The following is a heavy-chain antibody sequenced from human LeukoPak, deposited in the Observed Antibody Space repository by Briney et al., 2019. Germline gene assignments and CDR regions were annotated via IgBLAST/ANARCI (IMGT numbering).Heavy chain of an antibody. CDR2: FDPEDGGT. CDR1: GYTLTELS. J-gene: IGHJ3*02. D-gene: IGHD6-13*01. V-gene: IGHV1-24*01. CDR3: ATLGRYSSSWLDAFDI. Sequence: GASVKVSWKVSGYTLTELSMHWVRQAPGKGLEWMGGFDPEDGGTIYAQKFQGRVTMTEDTSTDTAYMELSSLRSEDTAVYYCATLGRYSSSWLDAFDIWGQGTMVTVSS.